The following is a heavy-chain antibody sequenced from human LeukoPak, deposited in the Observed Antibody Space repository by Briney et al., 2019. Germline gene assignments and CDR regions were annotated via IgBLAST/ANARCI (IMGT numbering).Heavy chain of an antibody. Sequence: PGGSLRLSCVASGFTFSSYWMHWVRQDPRKGLVWVSRISGDGRNINYADSVRGRFTISRDNAKNTLYLQMNSLRAEDTALYHCARDGHYYDSSGYYADYWGQGTLVTVSS. CDR2: ISGDGRNI. V-gene: IGHV3-74*01. J-gene: IGHJ4*02. CDR1: GFTFSSYW. D-gene: IGHD3-22*01. CDR3: ARDGHYYDSSGYYADY.